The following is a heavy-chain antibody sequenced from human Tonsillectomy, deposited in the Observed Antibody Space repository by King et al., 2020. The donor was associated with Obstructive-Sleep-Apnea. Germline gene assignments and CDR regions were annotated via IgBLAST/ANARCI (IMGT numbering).Heavy chain of an antibody. CDR3: ARHWGSSPDALGV. J-gene: IGHJ6*02. V-gene: IGHV5-10-1*03. Sequence: VQLVESGAEVKKPGESLRISCKGSGYSFTSYWINWVRQMPGKGLEWMGRIDPSDSYTNYSPSFQGHVTISTDKSISTAYLQWSSLKASDTAMYFCARHWGSSPDALGVWGPGTTVTVSS. CDR2: IDPSDSYT. CDR1: GYSFTSYW. D-gene: IGHD3-16*01.